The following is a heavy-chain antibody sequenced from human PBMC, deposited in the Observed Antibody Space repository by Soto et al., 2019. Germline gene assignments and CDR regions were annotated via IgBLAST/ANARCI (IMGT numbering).Heavy chain of an antibody. CDR1: GFTFSSYS. Sequence: GGSLRLSCAASGFTFSSYSMNWVRQAPGKGLEWVSYISSSSSTIYYADSVKGRFTISRDNAKNSLYLQMNSLGAEDTAVYYCAKEYGDYVPNYWGQGTLVTVSS. J-gene: IGHJ4*02. CDR3: AKEYGDYVPNY. CDR2: ISSSSSTI. V-gene: IGHV3-48*01. D-gene: IGHD4-17*01.